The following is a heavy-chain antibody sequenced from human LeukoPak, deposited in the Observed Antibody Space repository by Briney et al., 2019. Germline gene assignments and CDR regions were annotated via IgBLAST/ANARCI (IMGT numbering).Heavy chain of an antibody. CDR1: GGSISSGSYY. D-gene: IGHD3-22*01. Sequence: TLSLTCTVSGGSISSGSYYWSWIRQPAGKGLEWIGRIYTSGSTNYNPSLKSRVTISVDTSKNQFSLKLSSVTAADTAVYYCARDDYDSSGYAIWGQGTMVTVS. CDR2: IYTSGST. CDR3: ARDDYDSSGYAI. V-gene: IGHV4-61*02. J-gene: IGHJ3*02.